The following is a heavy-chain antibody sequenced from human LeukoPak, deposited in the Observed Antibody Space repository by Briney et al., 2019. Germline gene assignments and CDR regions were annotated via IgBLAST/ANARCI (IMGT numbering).Heavy chain of an antibody. D-gene: IGHD6-19*01. CDR3: ARESSSGWYPYYYYGMDV. J-gene: IGHJ6*02. CDR2: IWYDGSNK. CDR1: GFTFSSYG. V-gene: IGHV3-33*01. Sequence: PGGSLRLSCAASGFTFSSYGMHWVRQAPGKGPEWVAVIWYDGSNKYYADSVKGRFTISRDNSKNTLYLQMNSLRAEDTAVYYCARESSSGWYPYYYYGMDVWGQGTTVTVSS.